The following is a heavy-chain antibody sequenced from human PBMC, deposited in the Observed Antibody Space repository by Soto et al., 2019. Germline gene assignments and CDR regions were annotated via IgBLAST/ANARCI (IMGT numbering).Heavy chain of an antibody. Sequence: QVQLEQSGAEVKKPGSSVKVSCKASGGTLSDHGVAWLRQAPGQGLEWMGGTIPVFNTAKYAQKFQGRVTVTADKFTNIAYTEVSTMSSEYTAFYFCGRGDYGLGNYYTGPSAFDIWGQGTMVIVSS. D-gene: IGHD3-10*01. V-gene: IGHV1-69*06. CDR3: GRGDYGLGNYYTGPSAFDI. CDR2: TIPVFNTA. J-gene: IGHJ3*02. CDR1: GGTLSDHG.